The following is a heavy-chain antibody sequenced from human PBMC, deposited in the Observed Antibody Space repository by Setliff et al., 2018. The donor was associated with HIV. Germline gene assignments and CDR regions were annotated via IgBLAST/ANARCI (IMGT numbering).Heavy chain of an antibody. Sequence: PGGSLRLSCAASGFAFSGHQMSWVRQAPGKGLVWVSRISGDGANTDAADSVKGRFTVSRDNAKAYLQMNSLRGEDTAVYYCARDPRFDAFDIWGQGTMVTVSS. CDR2: ISGDGANT. CDR1: GFAFSGHQ. J-gene: IGHJ3*02. V-gene: IGHV3-74*01. CDR3: ARDPRFDAFDI.